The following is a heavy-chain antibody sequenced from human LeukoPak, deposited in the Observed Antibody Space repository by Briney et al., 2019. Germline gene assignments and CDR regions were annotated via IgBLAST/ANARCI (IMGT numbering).Heavy chain of an antibody. Sequence: PGGSLRLSCAASGFTFRSYAMSWVRQVPGKGLEWVSAFGGSGDTTFYADSVKGRFTISRDNSKSTLFLQMNSLRAEDTAVYYCVKSPLSRCFDSWGQGTLVTVSS. D-gene: IGHD3-3*01. CDR2: FGGSGDTT. CDR1: GFTFRSYA. J-gene: IGHJ4*02. V-gene: IGHV3-23*01. CDR3: VKSPLSRCFDS.